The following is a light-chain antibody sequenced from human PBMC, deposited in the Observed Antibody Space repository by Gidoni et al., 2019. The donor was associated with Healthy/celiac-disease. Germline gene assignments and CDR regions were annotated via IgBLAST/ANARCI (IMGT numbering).Light chain of an antibody. Sequence: EIVLTQSPATLSLSPGERATLSCRASQIVSSYLAWYKQKPGQAPRLLIYDASNRATGIPARFSGSGSGTDFTLTISSLEPEDFAVYYCQQRSNWRWTFGQGTKVEIK. CDR1: QIVSSY. J-gene: IGKJ1*01. CDR3: QQRSNWRWT. CDR2: DAS. V-gene: IGKV3-11*01.